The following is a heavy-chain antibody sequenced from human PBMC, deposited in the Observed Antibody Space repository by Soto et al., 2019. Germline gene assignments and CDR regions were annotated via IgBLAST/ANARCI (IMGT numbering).Heavy chain of an antibody. Sequence: QVQLVESGGGVVQPGRSLTIFCTASGFTFKHNAMHWIRQAPAKGLEWVADISFDGSTKNYADSVKGLFTISRDNSKNTLSLQMRALKGEDTATYYCAREGIAESGPNFYDFWGQGTLVAVSS. CDR3: AREGIAESGPNFYDF. CDR2: ISFDGSTK. V-gene: IGHV3-30-3*01. J-gene: IGHJ4*02. D-gene: IGHD6-13*01. CDR1: GFTFKHNA.